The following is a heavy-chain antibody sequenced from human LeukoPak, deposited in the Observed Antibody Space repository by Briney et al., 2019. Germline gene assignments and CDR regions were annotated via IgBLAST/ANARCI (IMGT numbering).Heavy chain of an antibody. CDR3: GTGDPRFDY. CDR1: GFSFSTYS. V-gene: IGHV3-48*01. J-gene: IGHJ4*02. D-gene: IGHD7-27*01. CDR2: ISSGSSAI. Sequence: PGGSPRLSCAASGFSFSTYSMNWVRQAPGKGLQWVSYISSGSSAIYCTDSVKGRFTITRDDAKNSVYLQMNSLRTEDTAVYYCGTGDPRFDYWGQGILVTVSS.